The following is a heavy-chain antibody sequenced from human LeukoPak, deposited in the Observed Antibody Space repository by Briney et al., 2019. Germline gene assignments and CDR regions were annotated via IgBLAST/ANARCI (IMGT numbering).Heavy chain of an antibody. D-gene: IGHD3-10*01. CDR1: GGSISSSNW. CDR2: IYHSGST. Sequence: SETLSLTCAVSGGSISSSNWWSWVRQPPGKGLEWIGEIYHSGSTNYNPSLKSRVTISVDTSKNQFSLKLSSVTAADTAVYYCARGYGSGSYYNVFAYWGQGTLVTVSS. CDR3: ARGYGSGSYYNVFAY. J-gene: IGHJ4*02. V-gene: IGHV4-4*02.